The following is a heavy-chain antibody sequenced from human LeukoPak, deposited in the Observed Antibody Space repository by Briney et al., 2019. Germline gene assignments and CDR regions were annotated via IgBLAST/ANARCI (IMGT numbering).Heavy chain of an antibody. CDR1: GFTFSNYN. D-gene: IGHD1-1*01. CDR3: AKDNNWACDY. J-gene: IGHJ4*02. Sequence: GGSLRLSCAASGFTFSNYNMHWVRQAPGKGLEWVAFSWYEGGKENYAASVKGRFTISRGNSKNTVYLQMNSLRVEDTAVYYCAKDNNWACDYWGQGTLVTVSS. V-gene: IGHV3-30*02. CDR2: SWYEGGKE.